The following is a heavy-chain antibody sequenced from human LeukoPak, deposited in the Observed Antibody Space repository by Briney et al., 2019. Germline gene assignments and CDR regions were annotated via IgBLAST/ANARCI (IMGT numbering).Heavy chain of an antibody. J-gene: IGHJ6*02. CDR1: GFTFSSYW. CDR2: IKQDGSEK. V-gene: IGHV3-7*01. D-gene: IGHD6-13*01. Sequence: HPGGSLRLSCAASGFTFSSYWMGWVRQAPGKGLEWVANIKQDGSEKYYVDSVKGRFTISRDNAKNSLYLQMNSLRAEDTAVYCCARYSSSRLYYYYYGMDVWGQGTTVTVSS. CDR3: ARYSSSRLYYYYYGMDV.